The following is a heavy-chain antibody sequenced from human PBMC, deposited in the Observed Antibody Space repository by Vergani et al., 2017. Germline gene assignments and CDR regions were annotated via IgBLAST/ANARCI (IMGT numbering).Heavy chain of an antibody. CDR1: GYSFTSYW. J-gene: IGHJ4*02. CDR3: ARQAEDNFWSGYPGY. D-gene: IGHD3-3*01. V-gene: IGHV5-51*01. Sequence: EVQLVQSGAEVKKPGESLKISCKGSGYSFTSYWIGWVRQMPGKGLEWMGIIYPGDSDTRYSPSFLGQVTISADKSISTAYLQWSSLKASDTAMYYCARQAEDNFWSGYPGYWGQGTLVTVSS. CDR2: IYPGDSDT.